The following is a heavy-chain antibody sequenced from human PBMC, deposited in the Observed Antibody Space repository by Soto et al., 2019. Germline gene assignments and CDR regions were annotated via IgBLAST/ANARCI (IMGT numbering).Heavy chain of an antibody. Sequence: QVQLVESGGGVVQPGRSLRLSCAASGFTFSSYAMHWVRQAPGKGLEWVAVISYDGSNKYYADSVKGRFTISRDNSKNTRHLQMNSLRAEDTAVYYCARPRREDYGDFLHWGQGTLVTVSS. CDR1: GFTFSSYA. D-gene: IGHD4-17*01. CDR2: ISYDGSNK. J-gene: IGHJ1*01. V-gene: IGHV3-30-3*01. CDR3: ARPRREDYGDFLH.